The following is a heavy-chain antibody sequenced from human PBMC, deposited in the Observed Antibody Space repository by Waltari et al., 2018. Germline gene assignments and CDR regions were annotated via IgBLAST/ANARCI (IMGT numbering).Heavy chain of an antibody. CDR1: GFPLRSYW. Sequence: EVQLVESGGCLVQPGGSLRLPCAASGFPLRSYWMSWVRQAPGKGLEWVAKIKKDGSEEYYVDSVRGRFTISRDNAKNSLYLQMNSLRPEDTAVYYCARDQWFAFDIWGQGTMVTVSS. CDR2: IKKDGSEE. V-gene: IGHV3-7*01. J-gene: IGHJ3*02. D-gene: IGHD3-22*01. CDR3: ARDQWFAFDI.